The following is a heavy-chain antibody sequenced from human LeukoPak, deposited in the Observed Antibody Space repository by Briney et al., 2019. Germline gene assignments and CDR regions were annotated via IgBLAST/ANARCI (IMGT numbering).Heavy chain of an antibody. CDR2: IRSKAYGGTT. V-gene: IGHV3-49*04. Sequence: GGSLRLSCTASGFTFGDYAMSWVRQAPGKGLEWVGFIRSKAYGGTTEYAASVKGRFTISRDDSKSIAYLQMNSLKTEDTAVYYCTRDGSSWYELDYWGQGTLVTVPS. CDR1: GFTFGDYA. CDR3: TRDGSSWYELDY. D-gene: IGHD6-13*01. J-gene: IGHJ4*02.